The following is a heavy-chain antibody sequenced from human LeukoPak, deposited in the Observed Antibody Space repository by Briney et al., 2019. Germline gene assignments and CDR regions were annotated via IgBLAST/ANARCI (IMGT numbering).Heavy chain of an antibody. Sequence: GASVKVSCKASGYTFTGYHMHWVRQAPGQGLEWMGRINPNSGGTTYAQKFQGRVTMTRDTSISTPYMELSRLRSDDTAVFYCARQRSGWSYDALDIWGQGTMVTVSS. CDR2: INPNSGGT. CDR3: ARQRSGWSYDALDI. J-gene: IGHJ3*02. CDR1: GYTFTGYH. D-gene: IGHD6-19*01. V-gene: IGHV1-2*06.